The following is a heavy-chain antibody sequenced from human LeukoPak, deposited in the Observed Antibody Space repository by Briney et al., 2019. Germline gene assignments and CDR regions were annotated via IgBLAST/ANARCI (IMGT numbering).Heavy chain of an antibody. J-gene: IGHJ6*03. CDR2: IRYDGSNK. V-gene: IGHV3-30*02. Sequence: PGGSLRLSCAASGFTFSSYGKHWVRQAPGKGLEWVAFIRYDGSNKYYADSGKGRFTISRDNSKNTLYLQMNSLRAEDTAVYYCAKEQNYYYYMDVWGKGTTVTVSS. CDR1: GFTFSSYG. CDR3: AKEQNYYYYMDV.